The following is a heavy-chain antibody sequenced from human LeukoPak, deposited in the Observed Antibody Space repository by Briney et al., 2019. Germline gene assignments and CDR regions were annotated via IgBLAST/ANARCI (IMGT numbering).Heavy chain of an antibody. V-gene: IGHV5-51*01. CDR1: GYSFTSYW. J-gene: IGHJ4*02. CDR3: ASSPNWNYAGSDY. CDR2: IYPGDSDT. D-gene: IGHD1-7*01. Sequence: GESLKISCKGSGYSFTSYWIGWVRQMPGKGLEWMGIIYPGDSDTRYSPSFQGQVTISADKSISTAYLQWSSLKASDTAMYYCASSPNWNYAGSDYWGQGTLVTVSS.